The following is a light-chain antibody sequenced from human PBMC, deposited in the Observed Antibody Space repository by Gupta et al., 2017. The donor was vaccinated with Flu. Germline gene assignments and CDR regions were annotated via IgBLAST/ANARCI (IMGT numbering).Light chain of an antibody. CDR1: SNDVGGYNY. J-gene: IGLJ3*02. Sequence: SIAISGTGTSNDVGGYNYFSWPQHHPAKALKLWIYEVSKRPSGVSDRFSASKAANTASLTISAPQAEDDADYYYNSYTSSNIWVFGGGTKLTVL. CDR3: NSYTSSNIWV. CDR2: EVS. V-gene: IGLV2-14*01.